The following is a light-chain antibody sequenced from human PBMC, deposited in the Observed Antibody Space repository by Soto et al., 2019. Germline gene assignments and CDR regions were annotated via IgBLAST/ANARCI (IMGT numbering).Light chain of an antibody. J-gene: IGLJ2*01. CDR2: RDI. CDR3: AAWDGSLTGVV. Sequence: QAVVTQPPSASGTPGQRVTISCSGSTSNIGSNTVTWYQQLPGTAPKLLIYRDIQRPSGVPDRFSGSKSGTSASLAISGLQSEDEADYYCAAWDGSLTGVVFGGGTKVTVL. V-gene: IGLV1-44*01. CDR1: TSNIGSNT.